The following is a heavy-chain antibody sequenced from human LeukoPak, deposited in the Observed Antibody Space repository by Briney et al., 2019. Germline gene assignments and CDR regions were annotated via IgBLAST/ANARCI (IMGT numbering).Heavy chain of an antibody. CDR1: GFTFSNYA. J-gene: IGHJ4*02. Sequence: GGSLRLSCVVSGFTFSNYAMSWVRQAPGKGLEWVSSIFNNGGSASYADSVKGRFTISRDNSKNTLFLQMYSLRADDTAVHYCAKLVVVSSPFDYWGQGTLVSVSS. V-gene: IGHV3-23*01. CDR2: IFNNGGSA. CDR3: AKLVVVSSPFDY. D-gene: IGHD3-10*01.